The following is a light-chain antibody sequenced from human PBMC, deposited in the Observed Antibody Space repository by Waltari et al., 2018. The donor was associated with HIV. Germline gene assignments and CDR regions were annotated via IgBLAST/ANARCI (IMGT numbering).Light chain of an antibody. CDR1: NSHNANDY. J-gene: IGLJ3*02. CDR3: GTWDASRSAGV. V-gene: IGLV1-51*01. Sequence: VLTQPPSVSAAPGQKVTISCSGINSHNANDYVSWSQLLPGAAPKLLIYDNNKRPSGIPDRFSGSKSGTSATLDITGLQTGDEADYYCGTWDASRSAGVFGGGTKLTVL. CDR2: DNN.